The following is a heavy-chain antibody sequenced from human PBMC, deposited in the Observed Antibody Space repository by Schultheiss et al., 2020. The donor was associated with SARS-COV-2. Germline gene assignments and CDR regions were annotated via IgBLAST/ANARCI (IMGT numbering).Heavy chain of an antibody. CDR3: AREEMTDYSNYFGY. D-gene: IGHD4-11*01. Sequence: SETLSLTCTVSGGSVSSGSYYWSWIRQPPGKGLEWIGSLSYSGSTNYNPSLKSRVTMSVDTSKNQFSLNLSSVTAADTAVYFCAREEMTDYSNYFGYWGQGTLVTVSS. CDR2: LSYSGST. CDR1: GGSVSSGSYY. V-gene: IGHV4-61*01. J-gene: IGHJ4*02.